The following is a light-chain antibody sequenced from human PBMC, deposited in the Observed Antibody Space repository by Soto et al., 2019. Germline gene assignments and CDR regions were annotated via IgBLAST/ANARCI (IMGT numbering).Light chain of an antibody. V-gene: IGKV1-33*01. CDR2: DAS. Sequence: DIQMTQSPSSLSASVGDRVSITCKASQDIYNYLNWYQQKPGKAPTLLIFDASNLETGVPSRFSRSRSGTDFTFTIISLQPEDIATYYCQQYDNLPLTFGGGTKVEIK. CDR3: QQYDNLPLT. J-gene: IGKJ4*01. CDR1: QDIYNY.